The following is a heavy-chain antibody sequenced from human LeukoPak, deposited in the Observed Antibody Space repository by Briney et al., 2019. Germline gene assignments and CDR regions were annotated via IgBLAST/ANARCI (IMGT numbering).Heavy chain of an antibody. J-gene: IGHJ4*02. CDR2: IDSSSTYI. V-gene: IGHV3-21*01. CDR1: GFTFSSYA. Sequence: PGGSLRLSCAASGFTFSSYAMSWLRQAPGKGLEWISSIDSSSTYIYHAGSVKGRFTISRDNAKDSLFLQMNSLRVEDAAVYYCARSPLAPGGVITFYDYWGQGTLVTVSS. CDR3: ARSPLAPGGVITFYDY. D-gene: IGHD3-10*01.